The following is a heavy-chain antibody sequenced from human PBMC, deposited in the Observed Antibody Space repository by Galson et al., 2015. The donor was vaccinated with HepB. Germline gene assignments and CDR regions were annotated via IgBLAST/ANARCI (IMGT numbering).Heavy chain of an antibody. J-gene: IGHJ3*02. Sequence: SVKVSCKVSGYSLTESSMYWVRQAPGKGLEWMGDFDPEDGEIVYAQKFQGRVSMTEDTSAETACMELSSLRSEDTAVYYCAMDSFTSYYGSGTPRGAFDIWGQGTMVTVSS. CDR2: FDPEDGEI. D-gene: IGHD3-10*01. CDR1: GYSLTESS. V-gene: IGHV1-24*01. CDR3: AMDSFTSYYGSGTPRGAFDI.